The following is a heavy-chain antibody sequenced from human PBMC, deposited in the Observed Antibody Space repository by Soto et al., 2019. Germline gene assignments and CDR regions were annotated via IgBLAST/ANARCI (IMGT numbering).Heavy chain of an antibody. V-gene: IGHV1-18*01. CDR1: GYTFTSYG. J-gene: IGHJ6*02. CDR2: ISAYNGNT. D-gene: IGHD3-16*02. Sequence: ASVKVSCKASGYTFTSYGISWVRQAPGQGLEWMGWISAYNGNTNYAQKLQGRVTMTTDTSTSTAYMELRSLRSDDTAVYYCAKVMEPSYDYVWGGYRHVYGMDVWGQGTTVTVSS. CDR3: AKVMEPSYDYVWGGYRHVYGMDV.